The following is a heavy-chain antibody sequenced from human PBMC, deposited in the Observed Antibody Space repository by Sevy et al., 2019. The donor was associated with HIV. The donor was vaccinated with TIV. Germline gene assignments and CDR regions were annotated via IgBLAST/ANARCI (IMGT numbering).Heavy chain of an antibody. CDR3: AKEGRFTAGTYGMDV. J-gene: IGHJ6*02. Sequence: GGSLRLSCAASGFTFSSYGMHWVHQAPGKGLEWVAFIRYDGSNKYYADSVKGRFTISRDNSKNTLYLQMNSLRAEDTAVYYCAKEGRFTAGTYGMDVWGQGTTVTVSS. CDR2: IRYDGSNK. V-gene: IGHV3-30*02. CDR1: GFTFSSYG. D-gene: IGHD1-26*01.